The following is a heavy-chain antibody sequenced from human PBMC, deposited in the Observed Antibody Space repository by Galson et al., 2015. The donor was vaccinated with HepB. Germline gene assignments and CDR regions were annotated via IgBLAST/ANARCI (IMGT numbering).Heavy chain of an antibody. CDR1: GFTFSSYA. J-gene: IGHJ3*02. CDR3: VKDFRFARIAAAGITAFDI. CDR2: ISSNGGST. Sequence: SLRLSCAASGFTFSSYAMHWVRQAPGKGLEYVSAISSNGGSTYYADSVKGRFTISRDNSKNTLYLQMSSLRAEDTAVYYCVKDFRFARIAAAGITAFDIWGQGTMVTVSS. V-gene: IGHV3-64D*06. D-gene: IGHD6-13*01.